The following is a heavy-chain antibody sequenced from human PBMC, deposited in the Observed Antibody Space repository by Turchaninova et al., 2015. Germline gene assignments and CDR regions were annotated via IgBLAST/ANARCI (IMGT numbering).Heavy chain of an antibody. J-gene: IGHJ4*02. CDR3: ARGPTSTTDY. CDR2: IFYSGAT. V-gene: IGHV4-30-4*01. D-gene: IGHD4-17*01. CDR1: GGSISSENYY. Sequence: QVQLQASGPGLVTPSETLSLPCTVSGGSISSENYYWGWIRQPPGKGRKWIGNIFYSGATDYKPSLKSRVTLSVDTSKNQFSLKLGSVTAADTAVYYCARGPTSTTDYWGQGILVTVSS.